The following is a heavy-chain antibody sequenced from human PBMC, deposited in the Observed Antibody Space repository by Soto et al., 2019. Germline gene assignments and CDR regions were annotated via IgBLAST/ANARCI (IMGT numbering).Heavy chain of an antibody. CDR3: ARDGYSSGWTWFDP. D-gene: IGHD6-19*01. V-gene: IGHV3-30-3*01. Sequence: QVQLVESGGGVVQPGRSLRLSCAASGFTFSSYAMHWVRQAPGKGLEWVAVISYDGSNKYYADSVKGRFTISRDNSKNTLSLQMNSLRAEDTAVYYYARDGYSSGWTWFDPWGQGTLVTVSS. CDR2: ISYDGSNK. J-gene: IGHJ5*02. CDR1: GFTFSSYA.